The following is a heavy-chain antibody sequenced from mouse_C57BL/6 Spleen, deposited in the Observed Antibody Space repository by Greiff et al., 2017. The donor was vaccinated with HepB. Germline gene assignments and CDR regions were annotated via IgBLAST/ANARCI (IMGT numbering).Heavy chain of an antibody. Sequence: VQLQQSGSELRSPGSSVKLSCKDFDSEVFPIAFMCWVRQKPGHGFEWIGVILPSIGRTFYGEKVEDKATLDADTLSTTAYLELNSLTSEDSAIYYCARPGYYGSYYYDYWGKGTTLTVAS. J-gene: IGHJ2*01. V-gene: IGHV15-2*01. D-gene: IGHD2-2*01. CDR2: ILPSIGRT. CDR1: DSEVFPIAF. CDR3: ARPGYYGSYYYDY.